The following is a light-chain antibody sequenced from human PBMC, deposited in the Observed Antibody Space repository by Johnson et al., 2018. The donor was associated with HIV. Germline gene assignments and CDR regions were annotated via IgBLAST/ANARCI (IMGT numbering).Light chain of an antibody. Sequence: QSVLSQPPSVSAAPGQKVTISCSGSSSNIVNNSVSLYQQLPGTAPKLLIYDTNRRPSGIPDRFSGSKSGTSVTLGITGLQTGDEADYYCGTWDSSLSAGGYVFGTGTKVTVL. V-gene: IGLV1-51*01. CDR1: SSNIVNNS. J-gene: IGLJ1*01. CDR3: GTWDSSLSAGGYV. CDR2: DTN.